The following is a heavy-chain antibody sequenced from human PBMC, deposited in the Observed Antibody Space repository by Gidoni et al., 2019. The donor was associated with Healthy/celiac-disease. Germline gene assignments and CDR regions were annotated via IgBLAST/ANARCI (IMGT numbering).Heavy chain of an antibody. Sequence: QLQLQESGPGLVKPSETLSLTCTVAGGSISSSSYYWGWSRQPPGKGLEWIGSIYYSGSTYYNPSLKSRVTISVDTSKNQFSLKLSSVTAADTAVYYCARSNGSGISGWFDPWGQGTLVTVSS. V-gene: IGHV4-39*01. CDR2: IYYSGST. CDR3: ARSNGSGISGWFDP. D-gene: IGHD3-10*01. CDR1: GGSISSSSYY. J-gene: IGHJ5*02.